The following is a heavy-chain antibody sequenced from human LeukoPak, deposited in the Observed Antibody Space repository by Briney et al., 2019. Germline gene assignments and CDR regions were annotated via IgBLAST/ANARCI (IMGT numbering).Heavy chain of an antibody. Sequence: GASVKVSCKASGYTFTRYGISWVRQAPGQGLEWMGWISAYSGKTNYAQKLQGRVSMTTDTSTSTAYMELRSLRSDDTAVYHCARGRGYCSSTSCYDFDYWGQGTLVTVSS. J-gene: IGHJ4*02. CDR1: GYTFTRYG. CDR2: ISAYSGKT. V-gene: IGHV1-18*01. CDR3: ARGRGYCSSTSCYDFDY. D-gene: IGHD2-2*01.